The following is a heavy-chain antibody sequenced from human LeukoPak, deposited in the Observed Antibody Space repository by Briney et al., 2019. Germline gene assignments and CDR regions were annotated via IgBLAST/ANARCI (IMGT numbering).Heavy chain of an antibody. CDR2: IYPGDSDT. Sequence: GESLKISCKGSGYSFTSYWIGWVRQMPGKGLEWMGIIYPGDSDTRYSPSFQGQVTISADKSISTAYLQWSSLKASDTAMYYCARTPGYCSSTTCRVHFDYWGQGTLVTVSS. CDR1: GYSFTSYW. V-gene: IGHV5-51*01. CDR3: ARTPGYCSSTTCRVHFDY. D-gene: IGHD2-2*01. J-gene: IGHJ4*02.